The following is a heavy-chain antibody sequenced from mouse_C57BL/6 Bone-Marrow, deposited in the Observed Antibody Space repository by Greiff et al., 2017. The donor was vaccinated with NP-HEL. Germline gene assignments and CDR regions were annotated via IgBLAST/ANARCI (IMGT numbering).Heavy chain of an antibody. V-gene: IGHV14-2*01. J-gene: IGHJ3*01. CDR2: IDPEDDET. CDR3: ARGGWLLPSWFAY. CDR1: GFNIKDYY. D-gene: IGHD2-3*01. Sequence: VQLKESGAELVKPGASVKLSCTTSGFNIKDYYMHWVKQRTEQGLEWIGRIDPEDDETKYAPKFQGKATITADTSSNTAYLQLSSLTSEDTAVYYCARGGWLLPSWFAYWGQGTLVTVSA.